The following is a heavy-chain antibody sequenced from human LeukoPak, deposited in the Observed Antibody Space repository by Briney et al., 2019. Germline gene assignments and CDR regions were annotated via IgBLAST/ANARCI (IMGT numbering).Heavy chain of an antibody. Sequence: GASVKVSCKTSGYSFTNYGITWVRQAPGQGLEWMGWISGYNSKPFYAQNFQGRVTMTTDTSTSTVYMELRSLRSDDTAVYYCARLIMVRGVIRNYFDYWGQGTLVTVSS. J-gene: IGHJ4*02. CDR2: ISGYNSKP. CDR3: ARLIMVRGVIRNYFDY. CDR1: GYSFTNYG. V-gene: IGHV1-18*01. D-gene: IGHD3-10*01.